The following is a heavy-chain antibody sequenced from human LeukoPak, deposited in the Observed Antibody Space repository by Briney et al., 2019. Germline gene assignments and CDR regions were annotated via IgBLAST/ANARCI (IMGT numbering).Heavy chain of an antibody. D-gene: IGHD3-22*01. V-gene: IGHV4-39*01. CDR3: ARCYDSSGYYYYYYMDV. CDR1: GGSISSSNYY. CDR2: IYHSGTS. Sequence: SETLSLTCTVSGGSISSSNYYWGWIRQPPGKGLEWIGIIYHSGTSYYNSSLKSRVTMSVDASKNQFSLKLNSVTAADTAVYYCARCYDSSGYYYYYYMDVWGRGTTVTVSS. J-gene: IGHJ6*03.